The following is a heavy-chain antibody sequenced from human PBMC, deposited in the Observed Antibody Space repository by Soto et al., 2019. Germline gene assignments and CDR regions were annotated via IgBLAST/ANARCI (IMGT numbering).Heavy chain of an antibody. D-gene: IGHD4-17*01. CDR1: GGSISSSSYY. CDR3: ARFEFPYGDYPYYFDY. Sequence: SETLSLTCTVSGGSISSSSYYWGWIRQPPGKGLEWIGSIYYSGSTYYNPSLKSRVTISVDTSKNQFSLKLSSVTAADTAVYYCARFEFPYGDYPYYFDYWGQGTLVTVSS. CDR2: IYYSGST. J-gene: IGHJ4*02. V-gene: IGHV4-39*01.